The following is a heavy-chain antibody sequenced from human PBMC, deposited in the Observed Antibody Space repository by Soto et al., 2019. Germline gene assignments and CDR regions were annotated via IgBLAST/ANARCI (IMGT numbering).Heavy chain of an antibody. V-gene: IGHV3-21*02. D-gene: IGHD3-22*01. J-gene: IGHJ4*02. CDR2: ITSKTGDQ. Sequence: EVRLVESGGGLVKPGGSLRPSCAASGFTFNKYSMNWVRQAPGKGLEWVSSITSKTGDQYYADSVKGRFIISRDNTNNSLSLQVTSLRDEDTAVYYCARDLMPNDRGLGDLAYWGQGTLVTVSS. CDR3: ARDLMPNDRGLGDLAY. CDR1: GFTFNKYS.